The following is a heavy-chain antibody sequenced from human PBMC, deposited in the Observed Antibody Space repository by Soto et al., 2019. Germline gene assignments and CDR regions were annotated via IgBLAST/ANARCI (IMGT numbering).Heavy chain of an antibody. CDR2: TYYRSKWYN. J-gene: IGHJ3*02. Sequence: SQTHSLTCAISGDSVSRNSAAWHWIRQSPSRGLEWLGRTYYRSKWYNDYAVSVKSRISINPDTSKNQFSLQLNSVTPEDTAVYYCARAPGGIDAFDIWGQGTMVTVSS. CDR1: GDSVSRNSAA. CDR3: ARAPGGIDAFDI. D-gene: IGHD3-16*01. V-gene: IGHV6-1*01.